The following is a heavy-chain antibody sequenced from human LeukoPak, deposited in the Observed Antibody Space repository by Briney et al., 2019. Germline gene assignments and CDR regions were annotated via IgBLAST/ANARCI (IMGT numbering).Heavy chain of an antibody. J-gene: IGHJ4*02. CDR3: AKGSNYGDLDY. Sequence: GGSLRLSCIASEFTFSNYAMNWVRQAPGKGLEWVSAMGAGGSGTYYADSVKGRFTISRDNSKNTLYLQMDSLRAEDTAVYYCAKGSNYGDLDYWGQGTLVTVSS. D-gene: IGHD4-17*01. CDR2: MGAGGSGT. V-gene: IGHV3-23*01. CDR1: EFTFSNYA.